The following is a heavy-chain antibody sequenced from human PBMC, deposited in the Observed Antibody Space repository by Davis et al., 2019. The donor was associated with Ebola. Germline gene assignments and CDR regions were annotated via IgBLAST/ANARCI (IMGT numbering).Heavy chain of an antibody. V-gene: IGHV4-34*01. CDR1: GGSFSGYY. CDR3: ARRRGIAARPLGFDP. D-gene: IGHD6-6*01. CDR2: INHSGST. Sequence: SETLSLTCAAYGGSFSGYYRSWIRQPPGKGLDWIGEINHSGSTNYNPSPKSRVTISVDTSKNQFSLKLSSVTAADTAVYYCARRRGIAARPLGFDPWGQGTLVTVSS. J-gene: IGHJ5*02.